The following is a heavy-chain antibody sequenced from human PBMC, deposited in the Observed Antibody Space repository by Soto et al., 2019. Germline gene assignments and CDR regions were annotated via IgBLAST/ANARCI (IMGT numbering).Heavy chain of an antibody. CDR3: ARSSATVNGWWGYGLDV. CDR2: ISSSSTTTI. V-gene: IGHV3-11*01. J-gene: IGHJ6*02. D-gene: IGHD6-25*01. Sequence: LRLSCEASGFTFSDYFMTWIRQAPGKGLEWVSYISSSSTTTIYYADSVKGRFTISRENAENSLYLQMDSLRPEDTAIYYCARSSATVNGWWGYGLDVWGQGTTVTVSS. CDR1: GFTFSDYF.